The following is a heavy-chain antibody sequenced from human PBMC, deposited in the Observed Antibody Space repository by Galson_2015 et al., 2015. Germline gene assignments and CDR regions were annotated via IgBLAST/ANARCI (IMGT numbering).Heavy chain of an antibody. Sequence: SVKASCKASGYTFTSYDKHWGRQAPGRRLEWRGWNNADNGNTKYSQKFQGRVTITRDTSASTAYMELSSLRSEDTAVYYCAREDWGSSSWYLKANYFDYWGQGTLVTVSS. D-gene: IGHD6-13*01. CDR3: AREDWGSSSWYLKANYFDY. CDR1: GYTFTSYD. CDR2: NNADNGNT. J-gene: IGHJ4*02. V-gene: IGHV1-3*01.